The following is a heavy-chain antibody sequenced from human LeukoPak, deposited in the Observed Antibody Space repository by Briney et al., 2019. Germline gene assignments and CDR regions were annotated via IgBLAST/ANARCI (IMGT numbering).Heavy chain of an antibody. Sequence: SENLSLTCTVSGGSISYYYWSWIRQSPGKGLEWSGYIYYSGTTNYNPSLKSRVTISVDTSKNQFSLQLRSVIAADTAVYYCAREDPQTTVPEGMDVWGQGTTVTVSS. V-gene: IGHV4-59*01. CDR2: IYYSGTT. CDR3: AREDPQTTVPEGMDV. J-gene: IGHJ6*02. D-gene: IGHD4-17*01. CDR1: GGSISYYY.